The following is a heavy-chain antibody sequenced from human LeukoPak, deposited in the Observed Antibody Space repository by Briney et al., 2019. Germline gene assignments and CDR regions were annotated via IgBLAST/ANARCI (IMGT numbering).Heavy chain of an antibody. CDR3: ARGGKGYYDFWSGYYPSYFDY. D-gene: IGHD3-3*01. CDR2: INHSGST. J-gene: IGHJ4*02. Sequence: PSETLSLTCAVYGGSFRGYYWSWIRQPPGKGLEWIGEINHSGSTNYNPSRKRRVTISVDTSKNQFSLKLSSVTAADTAVYYCARGGKGYYDFWSGYYPSYFDYWGQGTLVTVSS. CDR1: GGSFRGYY. V-gene: IGHV4-34*01.